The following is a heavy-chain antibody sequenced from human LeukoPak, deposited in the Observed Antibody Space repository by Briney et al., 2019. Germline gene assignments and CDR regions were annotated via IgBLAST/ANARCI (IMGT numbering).Heavy chain of an antibody. Sequence: GGSLRLSCAASGFTFSSFAIHWVREAPGKGLEWVAVISYDGNNKYYADSVKGRFTMSRDNSKNTLYLQMNSLRTEDTAVYYCARGRLAVAGPGDYWGQGTLVIVSS. D-gene: IGHD6-19*01. CDR1: GFTFSSFA. CDR2: ISYDGNNK. CDR3: ARGRLAVAGPGDY. J-gene: IGHJ4*02. V-gene: IGHV3-30-3*01.